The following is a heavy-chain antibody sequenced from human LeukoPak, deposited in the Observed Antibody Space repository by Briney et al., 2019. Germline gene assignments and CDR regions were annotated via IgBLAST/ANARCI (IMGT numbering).Heavy chain of an antibody. D-gene: IGHD6-13*01. Sequence: GGSLRLSCAASGFTFSDFYMTWIRQAPGKGLEWVSYISSSGSTIYYADSVKGRFTISRDNAKNSLYLQMNSLRAEDTAVYYCARDARQQLVERFDYWGQGTLVTVSS. CDR3: ARDARQQLVERFDY. CDR2: ISSSGSTI. V-gene: IGHV3-11*01. CDR1: GFTFSDFY. J-gene: IGHJ4*02.